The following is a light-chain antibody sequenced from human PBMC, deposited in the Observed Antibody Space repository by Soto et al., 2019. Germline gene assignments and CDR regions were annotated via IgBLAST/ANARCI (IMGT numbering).Light chain of an antibody. CDR2: LNSDGSH. CDR1: SGHSNYA. Sequence: QPVLTQSPSASASLGASVKLTCTLSSGHSNYAIAWHQQQSEKGPRYLMKLNSDGSHSKGDGIPDGFSGSSSGAERYLTISSLQSEDEADYYCQTWVSGIEVFGGGTKLTVL. V-gene: IGLV4-69*01. J-gene: IGLJ2*01. CDR3: QTWVSGIEV.